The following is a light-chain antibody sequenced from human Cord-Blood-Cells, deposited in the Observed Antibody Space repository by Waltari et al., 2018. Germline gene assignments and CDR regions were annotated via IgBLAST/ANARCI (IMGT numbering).Light chain of an antibody. CDR1: QSVSSSY. Sequence: ELVLTQSPGTLSLSQGERATLPCRASQSVSSSYLAWYQQKPGQAPRLLIYGASSRATGIPDRFSGSGSGTDFTLTISRLEPEDFAVYYCQQYGSSPFTFGPGTKVDIK. CDR3: QQYGSSPFT. J-gene: IGKJ3*01. CDR2: GAS. V-gene: IGKV3-20*01.